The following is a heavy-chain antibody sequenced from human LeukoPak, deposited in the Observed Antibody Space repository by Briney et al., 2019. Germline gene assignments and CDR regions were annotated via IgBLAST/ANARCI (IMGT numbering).Heavy chain of an antibody. V-gene: IGHV4-59*01. CDR3: ASNKRRGGSGSYYKSSWFDP. CDR2: IYYSGST. CDR1: GGSISSYY. D-gene: IGHD3-10*01. Sequence: SETLSLTCTVSGGSISSYYWSWIRQPPWKGLEWIGNIYYSGSTNYNPSLKSRVTISVDTSKNQFSLKLSSVTAAGTAVYYCASNKRRGGSGSYYKSSWFDPWGQGTLVTVSS. J-gene: IGHJ5*02.